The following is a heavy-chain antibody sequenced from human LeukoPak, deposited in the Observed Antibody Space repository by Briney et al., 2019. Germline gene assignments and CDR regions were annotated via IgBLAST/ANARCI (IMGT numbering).Heavy chain of an antibody. CDR1: GFTFDDYG. Sequence: GGSLRLSCAASGFTFDDYGMSWVRQAPGKGLEWVSGINWNGGSTGYADSVKGRFTISRDNAKNSLYLQMNSLRAEDTALYYCARRYYDILRYYFDYWGQGTLVTVSS. V-gene: IGHV3-20*04. CDR3: ARRYYDILRYYFDY. J-gene: IGHJ4*02. CDR2: INWNGGST. D-gene: IGHD3-9*01.